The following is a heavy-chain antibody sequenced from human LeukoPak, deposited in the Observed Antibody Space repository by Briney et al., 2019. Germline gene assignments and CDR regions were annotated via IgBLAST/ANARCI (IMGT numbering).Heavy chain of an antibody. D-gene: IGHD6-19*01. CDR2: ISYDGSNK. V-gene: IGHV3-30*18. CDR3: AKALTSGWYLDAFNI. J-gene: IGHJ3*02. Sequence: GGSLRLSCAASGFTFSSYAMSWVRQAPGKGLEWVAVISYDGSNKYYADSVKGRFTISRDNSKNTLFLEMNSLRAEDTAVYYCAKALTSGWYLDAFNIWGQGTMVTVSS. CDR1: GFTFSSYA.